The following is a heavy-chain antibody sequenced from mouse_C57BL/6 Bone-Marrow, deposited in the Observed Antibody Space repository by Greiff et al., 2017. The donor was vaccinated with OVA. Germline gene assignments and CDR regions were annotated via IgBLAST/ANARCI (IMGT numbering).Heavy chain of an antibody. J-gene: IGHJ4*01. CDR2: IHPNSGST. CDR3: ARHYYYAMDY. CDR1: GYTFTSYW. Sequence: QVQLKQPGAELVKPGASVKLSCKASGYTFTSYWMHWVKQRPGQGLEWIGMIHPNSGSTNYNEKFKSKATLTVDKSSSTAYMQLSSLTSEDSAVYYCARHYYYAMDYWGQGTSVTVSS. V-gene: IGHV1-64*01.